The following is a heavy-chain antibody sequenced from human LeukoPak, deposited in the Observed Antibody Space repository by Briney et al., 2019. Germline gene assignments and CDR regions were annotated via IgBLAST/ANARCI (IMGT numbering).Heavy chain of an antibody. CDR2: IRYDGSNK. J-gene: IGHJ5*02. CDR3: AKDYGDYQHP. Sequence: GGSLRLSCAASGFTFSSYWMHWVRQAPGKGLEWVAFIRYDGSNKYYADSVKGRFTISRDNSKNTLYLQMNSLRAEDTAVYYCAKDYGDYQHPWGQGTLVTVSS. D-gene: IGHD4-17*01. CDR1: GFTFSSYW. V-gene: IGHV3-30*02.